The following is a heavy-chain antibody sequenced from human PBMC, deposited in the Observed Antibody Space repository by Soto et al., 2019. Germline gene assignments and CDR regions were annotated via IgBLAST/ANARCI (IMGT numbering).Heavy chain of an antibody. CDR1: GFPFGSHP. Sequence: GGSLILSCAASGFPFGSHPLNWVRQAPGKGLEWVSSISSSSNYIYYADSVKGRFTISRDNAKNSLYLQMNSLRAEDTAVYYCARGYDSFDYWGQGTLVTVSS. CDR2: ISSSSNYI. D-gene: IGHD3-22*01. J-gene: IGHJ4*02. CDR3: ARGYDSFDY. V-gene: IGHV3-21*01.